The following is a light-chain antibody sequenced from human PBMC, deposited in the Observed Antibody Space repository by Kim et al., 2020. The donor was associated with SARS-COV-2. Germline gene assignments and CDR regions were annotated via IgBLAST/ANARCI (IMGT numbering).Light chain of an antibody. CDR3: NSRDTSGNIWV. CDR1: SLRSYY. J-gene: IGLJ3*02. Sequence: SSELTQDPAVSVALGQTVRVTCQGDSLRSYYASWYQQKPGQAPVLVIYGKNKRPSGIPDRFSGSSSGNTASLTITGAQAEDEADYYCNSRDTSGNIWVFGGGNQLTVL. V-gene: IGLV3-19*01. CDR2: GKN.